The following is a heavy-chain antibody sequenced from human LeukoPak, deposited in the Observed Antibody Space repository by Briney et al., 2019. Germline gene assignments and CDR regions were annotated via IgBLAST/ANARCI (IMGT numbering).Heavy chain of an antibody. CDR3: AKDGDSGPNFDY. V-gene: IGHV3-23*01. J-gene: IGHJ4*02. CDR2: ISGSGGST. Sequence: RGSLRLSCAASGFTFSSYAMSWVRQAPGKGLEWVSAISGSGGSTYYADSVKGRFTISRDNSKNTLYLQMNSLRAEDTAVYYCAKDGDSGPNFDYWGQGTLVTVSS. D-gene: IGHD5-12*01. CDR1: GFTFSSYA.